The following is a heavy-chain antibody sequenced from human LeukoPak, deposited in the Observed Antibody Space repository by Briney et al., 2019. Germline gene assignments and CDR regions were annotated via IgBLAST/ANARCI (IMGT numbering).Heavy chain of an antibody. D-gene: IGHD3-9*01. Sequence: ASVTVSCKASGYTFTDYYVHWVRQAPGQGLEWMGWINPNSGGTNYAQKFQGTVTMTRDTSISTAYMELTRLRSDDTAVYYCARERGNYDILTDYYEGNGFDPWGQGTLVTVSS. J-gene: IGHJ5*02. CDR1: GYTFTDYY. CDR3: ARERGNYDILTDYYEGNGFDP. CDR2: INPNSGGT. V-gene: IGHV1-2*02.